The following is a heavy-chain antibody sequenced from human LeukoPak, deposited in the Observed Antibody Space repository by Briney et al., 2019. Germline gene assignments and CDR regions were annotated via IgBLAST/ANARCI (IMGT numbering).Heavy chain of an antibody. CDR2: IYHSGST. D-gene: IGHD1-26*01. CDR1: GGSISSSNW. V-gene: IGHV4-4*02. J-gene: IGHJ4*02. Sequence: SETLSLTCAVSGGSISSSNWWSWVRQPPGKGLEWIGEIYHSGSTNYNPSLKSRVTISVDKSKNQFSLKLGSVTAADTAVYYCARRAEWELPVGFDYWGQGTLVTVSS. CDR3: ARRAEWELPVGFDY.